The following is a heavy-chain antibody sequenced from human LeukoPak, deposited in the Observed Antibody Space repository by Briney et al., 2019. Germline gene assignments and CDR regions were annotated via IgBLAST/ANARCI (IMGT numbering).Heavy chain of an antibody. J-gene: IGHJ4*02. CDR1: GFTVSSSY. CDR2: IYSGGST. Sequence: GGSLRLSCAASGFTVSSSYMSWVRQAPGKGLEWVSIIYSGGSTYYADSVKGRFTISRDNSKNTLYLQMNSLRAEDTAVYYCARDYLSGAMDYWGQGTLVTVSS. CDR3: ARDYLSGAMDY. V-gene: IGHV3-66*01. D-gene: IGHD1-26*01.